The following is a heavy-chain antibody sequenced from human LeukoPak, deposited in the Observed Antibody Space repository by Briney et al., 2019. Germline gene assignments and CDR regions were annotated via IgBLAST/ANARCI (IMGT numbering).Heavy chain of an antibody. D-gene: IGHD3-16*01. CDR1: DGSVSFSSYF. Sequence: SETLSLTCTVSDGSVSFSSYFWGWIRQPPGKGLEWLGTIDYSGITYYNVSLKSRVTIPVDRPKSQISLQLTSVTATDTAVYYCARQDDEFAYFDYWGQGTQVTVSS. CDR2: IDYSGIT. CDR3: ARQDDEFAYFDY. V-gene: IGHV4-39*01. J-gene: IGHJ4*02.